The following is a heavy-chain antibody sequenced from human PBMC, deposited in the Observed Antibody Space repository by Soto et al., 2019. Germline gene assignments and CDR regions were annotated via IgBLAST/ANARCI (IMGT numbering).Heavy chain of an antibody. Sequence: SETLSLTCTVSGDSISTYYWSWIRQPPGKGLEWIGYVYYSGSTRYNPSLKSRVTISVDTAKKQFSLKLSSVTAADTAVYYCARHLTMTGNYDFLTGCYIPEAFDICCQTTIVS. CDR3: ARHLTMTGNYDFLTGCYIPEAFDI. V-gene: IGHV4-59*08. D-gene: IGHD3-9*01. CDR1: GDSISTYY. CDR2: VYYSGST. J-gene: IGHJ3*02.